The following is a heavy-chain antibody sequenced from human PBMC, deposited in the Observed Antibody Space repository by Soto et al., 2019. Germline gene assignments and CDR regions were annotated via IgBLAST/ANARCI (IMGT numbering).Heavy chain of an antibody. J-gene: IGHJ6*02. V-gene: IGHV3-23*01. CDR1: GFTFSNHH. Sequence: EVQLLESGGGLVQPGGSLRLSCAASGFTFSNHHMVWVRQAPGKGLESISSISASDGRTYYADSVRGRFTISRDNSKNTLYLQMSSLRVEDTAVYYCAKILSLAENYWYGMDDWGQGTTVTVSS. CDR2: ISASDGRT. D-gene: IGHD2-8*02. CDR3: AKILSLAENYWYGMDD.